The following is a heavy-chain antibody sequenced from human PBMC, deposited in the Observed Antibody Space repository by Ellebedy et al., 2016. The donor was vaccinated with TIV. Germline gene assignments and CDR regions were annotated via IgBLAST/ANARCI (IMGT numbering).Heavy chain of an antibody. CDR2: INPNSGGT. CDR1: GYTFTGYY. CDR3: ARGGYDFWSGYYGGFDY. D-gene: IGHD3-3*01. J-gene: IGHJ4*02. V-gene: IGHV1-2*02. Sequence: ASVKVSXKASGYTFTGYYMHWVRQAPGQGLEWMGWINPNSGGTNYAQKFQGRVTMTRDTSISTAYMELSRLRSDDTAVYYCARGGYDFWSGYYGGFDYWGQGTLVTVSS.